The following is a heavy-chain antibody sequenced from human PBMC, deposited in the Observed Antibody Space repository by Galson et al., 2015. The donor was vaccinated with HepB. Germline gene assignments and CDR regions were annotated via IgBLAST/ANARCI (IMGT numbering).Heavy chain of an antibody. Sequence: CAISGDSVSSNSAAWNWIRQSPSRGLEWLGRTYYRSKWYNDYAVSVKSRITINPDTSKNQFSLQLNSVTPEDTAVYYCARGGIVVVPAAIYYYGMDVWGQGTTVTVSS. D-gene: IGHD2-2*01. CDR2: TYYRSKWYN. CDR1: GDSVSSNSAA. J-gene: IGHJ6*02. V-gene: IGHV6-1*01. CDR3: ARGGIVVVPAAIYYYGMDV.